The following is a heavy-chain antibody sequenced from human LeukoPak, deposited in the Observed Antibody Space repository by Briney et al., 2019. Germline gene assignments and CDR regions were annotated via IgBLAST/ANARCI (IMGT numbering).Heavy chain of an antibody. Sequence: GGSLRLSCAASGFTFDDYAMHWVRQAPGKGLEWVSGISWNSGSIYYADSVKGRFTISRDNAKNSLYLQMNSRRTEDTALYYCARVRGYYFDHWGLGALVTASS. D-gene: IGHD3-16*01. V-gene: IGHV3-9*01. J-gene: IGHJ4*02. CDR3: ARVRGYYFDH. CDR2: ISWNSGSI. CDR1: GFTFDDYA.